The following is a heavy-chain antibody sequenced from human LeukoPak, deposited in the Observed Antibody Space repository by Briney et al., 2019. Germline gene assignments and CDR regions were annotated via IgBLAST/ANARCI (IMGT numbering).Heavy chain of an antibody. J-gene: IGHJ4*02. CDR2: IYYSGST. CDR3: ASEIVGAIKAYFDY. CDR1: GGSISSYY. V-gene: IGHV4-59*05. D-gene: IGHD1-26*01. Sequence: SETLSLTCTVSGGSISSYYWSWIRQPPGKGLEWIGSIYYSGSTYYNPSLKSRVTISVDTSKNQFSLKLSSVTAADTAVYYCASEIVGAIKAYFDYWGQGTLVTVSS.